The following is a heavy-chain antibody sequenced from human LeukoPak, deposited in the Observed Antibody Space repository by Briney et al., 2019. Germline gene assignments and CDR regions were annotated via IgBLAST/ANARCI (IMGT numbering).Heavy chain of an antibody. J-gene: IGHJ4*02. V-gene: IGHV3-43*01. CDR1: GFTFDDYT. CDR3: AKDIGGVTMVRGVFDY. CDR2: ISWDGGST. Sequence: GGSLRLSCAASGFTFDDYTMHWVRQAPGKGLEWVSLISWDGGSTYYADSVKGRFTISRDNSKNSLYLQMNSLRTEDTALYYCAKDIGGVTMVRGVFDYWGQGTLVTVSS. D-gene: IGHD3-10*01.